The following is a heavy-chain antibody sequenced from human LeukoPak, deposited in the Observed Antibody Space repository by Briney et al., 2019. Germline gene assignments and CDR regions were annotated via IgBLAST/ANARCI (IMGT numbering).Heavy chain of an antibody. D-gene: IGHD6-6*01. CDR1: GGSISSNNW. V-gene: IGHV4-4*02. J-gene: IGHJ4*02. CDR2: VWNNGNT. CDR3: ARDGGYSSSSWVDY. Sequence: PSGTLSLTCAVSGGSISSNNWWSWVRQAPGKGLEWIGEVWNNGNTNYNPSLKSRVTISVDTSKNQFSLKLSSVTAADTAVYYCARDGGYSSSSWVDYWGQGTLVTVSS.